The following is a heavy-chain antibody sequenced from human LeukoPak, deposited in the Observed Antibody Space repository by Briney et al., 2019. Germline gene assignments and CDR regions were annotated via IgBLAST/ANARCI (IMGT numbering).Heavy chain of an antibody. CDR3: ARHLMVVVTTRAFDI. CDR1: GFTVSSNY. V-gene: IGHV3-66*04. D-gene: IGHD3-22*01. Sequence: PGGSLRLSCAASGFTVSSNYMSWVRQAPGKGLEWVSVIYSGGSTYYADSVKGRFTISRDNSKNTLYLQMNSLRAEDTAVYYCARHLMVVVTTRAFDIWGQGTMVTVSS. J-gene: IGHJ3*02. CDR2: IYSGGST.